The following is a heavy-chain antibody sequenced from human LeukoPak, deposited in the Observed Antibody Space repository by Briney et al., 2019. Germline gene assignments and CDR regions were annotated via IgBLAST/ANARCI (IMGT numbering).Heavy chain of an antibody. D-gene: IGHD1-26*01. CDR3: ASDGRVGATIVDFDY. J-gene: IGHJ4*02. CDR1: GFTFSSYS. V-gene: IGHV3-21*01. CDR2: ISSSSSYI. Sequence: PGGSLRLSCAASGFTFSSYSMNWVRQAPGKGLEWVSSISSSSSYIYYADSVKGRFTISRDNAKNSLYLQMNSLRAEDTAVYYCASDGRVGATIVDFDYWGQGTLVTVSS.